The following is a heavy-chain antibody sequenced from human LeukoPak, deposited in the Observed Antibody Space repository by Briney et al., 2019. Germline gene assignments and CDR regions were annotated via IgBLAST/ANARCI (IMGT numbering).Heavy chain of an antibody. CDR2: INAGNGNT. V-gene: IGHV1-3*01. J-gene: IGHJ5*02. CDR1: GYTFTSYA. Sequence: ASVKVSCKASGYTFTSYAMHWVRQVTGQRLEWMGWINAGNGNTKYSQKFQGRVTITRDTSASTAYMELSSLRSEDTAVYYCARKGAYCSGGSCYSWYWFDPWGQGTLVTVSS. CDR3: ARKGAYCSGGSCYSWYWFDP. D-gene: IGHD2-15*01.